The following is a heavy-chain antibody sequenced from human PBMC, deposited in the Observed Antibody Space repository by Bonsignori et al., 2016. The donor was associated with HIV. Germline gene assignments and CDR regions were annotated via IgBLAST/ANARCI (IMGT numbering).Heavy chain of an antibody. CDR1: GFTFSDYY. V-gene: IGHV3-11*01. CDR2: ISSSGTTK. D-gene: IGHD3-3*01. J-gene: IGHJ4*02. Sequence: GGSLRLSCAASGFTFSDYYMNWIRQAPGKGLEWVSYISSSGTTKYYADSVKGRFTISRDNTKNSLYLQMSILRAEDTAVYYCARGHPERFLEWLLSPLDYWGQGALVTVSS. CDR3: ARGHPERFLEWLLSPLDY.